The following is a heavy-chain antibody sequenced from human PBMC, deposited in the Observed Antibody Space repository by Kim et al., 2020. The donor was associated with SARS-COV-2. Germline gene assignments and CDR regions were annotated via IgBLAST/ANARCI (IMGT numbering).Heavy chain of an antibody. V-gene: IGHV4-61*02. Sequence: SETLSLTCTVSGGSISSGSYYWSWIRQPAGKGLEWIGRIYTSGSTNYNPSLKSRVTISVDTSKNQFSLKLSSVTAADTAVYYCARDHDYDILTGYYSKKNYYYYYGMDVWGQGTTVTVSS. D-gene: IGHD3-9*01. CDR1: GGSISSGSYY. J-gene: IGHJ6*02. CDR2: IYTSGST. CDR3: ARDHDYDILTGYYSKKNYYYYYGMDV.